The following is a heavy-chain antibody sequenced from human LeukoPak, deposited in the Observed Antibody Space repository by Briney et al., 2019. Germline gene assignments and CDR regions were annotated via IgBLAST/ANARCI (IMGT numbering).Heavy chain of an antibody. V-gene: IGHV1-2*02. J-gene: IGHJ5*02. CDR2: INPNSGGT. CDR1: GYTFTDYY. D-gene: IGHD1-26*01. Sequence: GASVKVSCKASGYTFTDYYILWVRQDPGQGLEWMGWINPNSGGTNYAQKFQGRITMTRDTSISTAYMELSRLRSDDTAVYYCARVGATYSGDPWGQGTLVTVSS. CDR3: ARVGATYSGDP.